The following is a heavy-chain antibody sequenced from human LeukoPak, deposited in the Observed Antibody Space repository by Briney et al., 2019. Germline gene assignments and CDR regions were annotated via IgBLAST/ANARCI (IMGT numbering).Heavy chain of an antibody. J-gene: IGHJ4*02. CDR1: GFTFTSYA. V-gene: IGHV3-23*01. D-gene: IGHD6-19*01. CDR3: AKEGYSSAWYYFFDY. CDR2: ISGSGGTT. Sequence: GGSLRLSCAASGFTFTSYAMGWVRQAPGKGLKWVSGISGSGGTTYYADSVKGRFTISRDYSKNTLYLQMNSLRVEDTAVYYCAKEGYSSAWYYFFDYWGQGTLVTVSS.